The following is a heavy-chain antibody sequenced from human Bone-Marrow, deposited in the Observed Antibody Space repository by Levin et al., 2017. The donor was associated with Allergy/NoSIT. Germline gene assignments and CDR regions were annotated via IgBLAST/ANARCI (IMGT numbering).Heavy chain of an antibody. CDR2: LSGESTYI. V-gene: IGHV3-21*01. Sequence: SCAASGFTFGSYNMYWVRQAPGKGLEWVSSLSGESTYIFYADSVKGRFTVSRDNARNSLYLQMNSLRVEDTAVYYCAGGQFGDYYYMDVWGNGTTVSVSS. D-gene: IGHD3-10*01. CDR3: AGGQFGDYYYMDV. J-gene: IGHJ6*03. CDR1: GFTFGSYN.